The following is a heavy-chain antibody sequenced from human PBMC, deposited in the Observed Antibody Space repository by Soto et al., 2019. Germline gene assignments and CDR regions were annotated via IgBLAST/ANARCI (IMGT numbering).Heavy chain of an antibody. V-gene: IGHV3-30-3*02. D-gene: IGHD2-21*02. CDR3: AKELQRSFDY. Sequence: QVQLVESGGGVVQPGRSLRLSCAASGFIFSSYAMHWVRQAPGKGLEWVAVISYDGSNKYYADSVKGRFTISRDNSKNTLDLQMNSLRAEDTAVYYCAKELQRSFDYWGQGTLVTVSS. J-gene: IGHJ4*02. CDR1: GFIFSSYA. CDR2: ISYDGSNK.